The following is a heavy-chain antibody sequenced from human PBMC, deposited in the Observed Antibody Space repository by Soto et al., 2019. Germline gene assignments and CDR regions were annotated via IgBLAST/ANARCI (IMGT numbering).Heavy chain of an antibody. CDR2: IKQDGSEK. CDR1: GFTFSSYW. J-gene: IGHJ6*02. D-gene: IGHD6-19*01. CDR3: ARVASLDRSGWYAFAYYYYGMDA. V-gene: IGHV3-7*01. Sequence: PGGSLRLSCAASGFTFSSYWMSWVRQAPGKGLEWVANIKQDGSEKYYVDAVKGRFTISRDNAKNSLYLQMNSLRAEDTAVHYCARVASLDRSGWYAFAYYYYGMDAWGQGNTVTGS.